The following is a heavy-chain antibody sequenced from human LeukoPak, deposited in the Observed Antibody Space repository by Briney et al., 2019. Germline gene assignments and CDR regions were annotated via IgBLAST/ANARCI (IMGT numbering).Heavy chain of an antibody. V-gene: IGHV4-4*02. D-gene: IGHD6-19*01. J-gene: IGHJ4*02. CDR2: IYHSGST. CDR3: ARAGFSSGWSRYYFDY. Sequence: SETLSLTCAVSGGSISSSNWWSWVRQPPGKGLEWIGEIYHSGSTNYNPSLKSRVTISVDKSKNQFSLKLSSVTAADTAVYYCARAGFSSGWSRYYFDYWGQGTLVTVSS. CDR1: GGSISSSNW.